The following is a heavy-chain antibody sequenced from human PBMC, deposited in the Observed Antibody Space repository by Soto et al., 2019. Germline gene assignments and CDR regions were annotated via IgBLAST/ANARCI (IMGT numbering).Heavy chain of an antibody. D-gene: IGHD6-6*01. Sequence: SETLSLTCTVSGGSINDFYWSWIRQPPGKGLEWIWYIYYSGSTDYNPSLKGRVTISVDTSKNQFSLKLRSVTAADTAVYYCARVGGVAARTFDYWGQGTLVTVS. J-gene: IGHJ4*02. CDR1: GGSINDFY. CDR3: ARVGGVAARTFDY. V-gene: IGHV4-59*01. CDR2: IYYSGST.